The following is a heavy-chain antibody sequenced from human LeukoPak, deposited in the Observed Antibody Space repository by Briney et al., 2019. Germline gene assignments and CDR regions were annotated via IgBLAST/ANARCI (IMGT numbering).Heavy chain of an antibody. D-gene: IGHD2-15*01. CDR3: ASCRAREYYYYYGMDV. V-gene: IGHV1-69*13. J-gene: IGHJ6*02. CDR1: GGTFSSYA. Sequence: ASVKVSCKASGGTFSSYAISWVRQAPGQGLEWMGGIIPIFGTANSAQKFQGRVTITADESTSTAYMELSSLRSEDTAVYYCASCRAREYYYYYGMDVWGQGTTVTVSS. CDR2: IIPIFGTA.